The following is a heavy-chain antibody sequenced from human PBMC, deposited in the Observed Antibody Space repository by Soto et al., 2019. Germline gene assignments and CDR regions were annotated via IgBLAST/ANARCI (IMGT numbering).Heavy chain of an antibody. CDR1: GGSFSGYY. CDR3: ARARAGYCSGGGCHPHYSHGMDV. J-gene: IGHJ6*02. CDR2: INHSGCT. D-gene: IGHD2-8*02. V-gene: IGHV4-34*01. Sequence: SETLSLTCAVYGGSFSGYYWSWIRQPPGKGLEWIGEINHSGCTNYNLSLKSRVTTSVDTSKNQFSLKLSSVTAADTAVYYCARARAGYCSGGGCHPHYSHGMDVWGQGTTVTVSS.